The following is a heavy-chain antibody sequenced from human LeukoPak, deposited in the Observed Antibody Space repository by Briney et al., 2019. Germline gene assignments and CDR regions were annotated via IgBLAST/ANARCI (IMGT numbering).Heavy chain of an antibody. Sequence: GGSLRLSCAPSGFTLNNYAMSWVRQAPGEGREWVSGITSTGGNTYYADSVRGRFTISRDNFDNTLHLQMDSLRAEDTALYYCAKDAYYFDTSDYPWGQGTLVTVS. J-gene: IGHJ1*01. V-gene: IGHV3-23*01. CDR3: AKDAYYFDTSDYP. CDR1: GFTLNNYA. D-gene: IGHD3-22*01. CDR2: ITSTGGNT.